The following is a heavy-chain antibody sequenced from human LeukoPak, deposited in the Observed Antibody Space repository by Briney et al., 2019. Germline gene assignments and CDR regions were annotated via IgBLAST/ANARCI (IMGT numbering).Heavy chain of an antibody. CDR2: INHSGST. V-gene: IGHV4-34*01. CDR1: GGSFSGHY. J-gene: IGHJ5*02. CDR3: ARRRGHSYGSNWFDP. D-gene: IGHD5-18*01. Sequence: SETLSLTCAVYGGSFSGHYWSWIRQPPGKGLEWIGEINHSGSTNYNPSLKSRVTISVDTSKNQFSLKLSSVTAADTAVYYCARRRGHSYGSNWFDPWGQGTLVTVSS.